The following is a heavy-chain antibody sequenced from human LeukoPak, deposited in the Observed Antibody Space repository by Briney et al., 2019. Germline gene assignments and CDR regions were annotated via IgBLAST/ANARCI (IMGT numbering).Heavy chain of an antibody. CDR3: ARGMASYYYCGMDV. D-gene: IGHD2-8*01. Sequence: SETLSLTCTVSGGSISSYYWSWIRQPAGKGLEWIGRIYTSGSTNYNPSLKSRVTMSVDTSKKQFSLKLSSVTAADTAVYYCARGMASYYYCGMDVWGQGTTVTVSS. J-gene: IGHJ6*02. CDR1: GGSISSYY. CDR2: IYTSGST. V-gene: IGHV4-4*07.